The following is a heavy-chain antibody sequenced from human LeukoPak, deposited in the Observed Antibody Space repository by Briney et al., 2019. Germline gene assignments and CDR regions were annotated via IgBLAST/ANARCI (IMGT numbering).Heavy chain of an antibody. V-gene: IGHV3-9*03. J-gene: IGHJ4*02. CDR1: GFTFDDYA. CDR3: AKGYSSGSYLGPADY. CDR2: ISWNSGSI. Sequence: GRSLRLSCAASGFTFDDYAMHWVRQAPGKGLEWVSGISWNSGSIGYADSVKGRFTISRDNAKNSLYLQMNSLRAEDMALYYCAKGYSSGSYLGPADYWGQGTVVTVSS. D-gene: IGHD6-19*01.